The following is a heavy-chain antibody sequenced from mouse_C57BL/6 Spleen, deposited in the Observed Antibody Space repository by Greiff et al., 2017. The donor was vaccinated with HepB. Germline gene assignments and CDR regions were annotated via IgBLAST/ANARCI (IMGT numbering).Heavy chain of an antibody. V-gene: IGHV1-52*01. CDR3: AREEQIGTGYYAMDY. D-gene: IGHD4-1*01. J-gene: IGHJ4*01. CDR1: GYTFTSYW. Sequence: QVQLQQPGAELVRPGSSVKLSCKASGYTFTSYWMHWVKQRPIQGLEWIGNIDPSDSETHYNQKFKDKATLTVDKSSSTAYMQLSSLTSEDSAVYYCAREEQIGTGYYAMDYWGQGTSVTVSS. CDR2: IDPSDSET.